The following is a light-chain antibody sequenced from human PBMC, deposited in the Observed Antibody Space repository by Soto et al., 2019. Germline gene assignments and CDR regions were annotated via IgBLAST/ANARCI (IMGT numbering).Light chain of an antibody. CDR3: QSYDSTLGGVV. CDR2: GNS. Sequence: QAVVTQPPSVSGAPGQRVTISCTGSSSNIGAGYDVHWYQQLPGTAPKLLIYGNSNRPSGVPDRFSGSKSGTSASLAITGLQGEDGADYYAQSYDSTLGGVVFGGGPKLP. V-gene: IGLV1-40*01. CDR1: SSNIGAGYD. J-gene: IGLJ2*01.